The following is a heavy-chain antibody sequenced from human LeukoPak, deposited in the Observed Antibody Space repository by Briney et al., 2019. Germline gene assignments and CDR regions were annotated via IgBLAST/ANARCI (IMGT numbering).Heavy chain of an antibody. CDR3: ARDSGASSGWYGRFDY. J-gene: IGHJ4*02. CDR2: INPNSGGT. Sequence: ASVKVSCKASGYTFTGYYMHWVRQAPGQGLEWMGRINPNSGGTNYAQKLQGRVTMTTDTSTSTAYMELRSLRSDDTAVYYCARDSGASSGWYGRFDYWGQGTLVTVSS. CDR1: GYTFTGYY. D-gene: IGHD6-19*01. V-gene: IGHV1-2*06.